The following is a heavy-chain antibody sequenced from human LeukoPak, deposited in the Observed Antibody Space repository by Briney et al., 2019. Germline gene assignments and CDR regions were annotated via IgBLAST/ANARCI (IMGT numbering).Heavy chain of an antibody. D-gene: IGHD5-18*01. CDR3: ARRDRYSSGQFDH. J-gene: IGHJ4*02. CDR2: IYYSGST. V-gene: IGHV4-39*01. Sequence: SETLSLACTVSGVSISSSNSYWGWIRQPPGKGLEWIGSIYYSGSTDYNPSLKSQVTMSVDTSKSQFSLKVNSVTAADTAVYYCARRDRYSSGQFDHWGQGTLVTVSS. CDR1: GVSISSSNSY.